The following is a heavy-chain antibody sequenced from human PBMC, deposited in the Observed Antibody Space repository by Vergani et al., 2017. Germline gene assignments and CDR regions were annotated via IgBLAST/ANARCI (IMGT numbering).Heavy chain of an antibody. V-gene: IGHV4-39*01. CDR3: ARWHGFLHYFGY. CDR2: IYHVGST. J-gene: IGHJ4*02. Sequence: QLQLQESGPGLVKPSETLSLTCTVSGGSISSSSYYWGWMRQPPGKGLEWIGIIYHVGSTYYNPSLKSRVTISVDTSKNQFSLKLSSVTAADTAVYDGARWHGFLHYFGYWGQGTLVTVSS. D-gene: IGHD3-10*01. CDR1: GGSISSSSYY.